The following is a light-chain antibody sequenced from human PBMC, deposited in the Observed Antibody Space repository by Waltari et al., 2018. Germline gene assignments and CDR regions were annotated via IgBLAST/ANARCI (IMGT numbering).Light chain of an antibody. CDR1: QSINTY. V-gene: IGKV1-39*01. CDR2: AAS. Sequence: DIQMTQSPSSLSASVGDRVTIPCRASQSINTYLNWYQQKPGKAPKLLIYAASSLQSGVPSRFSGSGSGTDFTLTINSLQPEDFATYYCQQSHSTPPRTFGGGTKVEIK. J-gene: IGKJ4*01. CDR3: QQSHSTPPRT.